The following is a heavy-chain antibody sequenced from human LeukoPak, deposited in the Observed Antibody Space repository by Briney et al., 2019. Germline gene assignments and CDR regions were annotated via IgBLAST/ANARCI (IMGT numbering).Heavy chain of an antibody. J-gene: IGHJ6*02. CDR1: GFTFSSYA. D-gene: IGHD2-21*02. V-gene: IGHV3-30-3*01. Sequence: PGGSLRLSCAASGFTFSSYAMHWVRQAPGKGLEWVAVISYDGSNKYYADSVKGRFTISRDNSKNTLYLQMNSLRAEDTAVYYCARGCLLCLTPTAYYYYGRDVWGQGTTVTVSS. CDR3: ARGCLLCLTPTAYYYYGRDV. CDR2: ISYDGSNK.